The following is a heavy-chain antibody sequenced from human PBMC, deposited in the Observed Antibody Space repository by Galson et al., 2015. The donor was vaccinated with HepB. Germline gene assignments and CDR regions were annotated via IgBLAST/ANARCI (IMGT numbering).Heavy chain of an antibody. D-gene: IGHD3-9*01. Sequence: SLRLSCAASGFTFSSYAMSWVRQAPGKGLEWISYISGSGTAMYADSVKGRFTISRDNAENSLYLQLNSLRVEDTAFYYCARDRYFGIWGQGTLVTVSS. V-gene: IGHV3-48*01. J-gene: IGHJ4*02. CDR3: ARDRYFGI. CDR1: GFTFSSYA. CDR2: ISGSGTAM.